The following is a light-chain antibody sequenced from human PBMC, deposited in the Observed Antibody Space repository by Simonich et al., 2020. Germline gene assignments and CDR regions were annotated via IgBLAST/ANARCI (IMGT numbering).Light chain of an antibody. V-gene: IGKV1-33*01. CDR1: QDISNY. CDR3: QQYDNLPST. Sequence: DIQMTQSPYSLSASVGDRVTITGQTSQDISNYLNWNQQKPGKAPKLLIYDASNLETGVPLRFSGSGSGTDFTLTISSLQPEDMATYYCQQYDNLPSTFGGGTKVEIK. CDR2: DAS. J-gene: IGKJ4*01.